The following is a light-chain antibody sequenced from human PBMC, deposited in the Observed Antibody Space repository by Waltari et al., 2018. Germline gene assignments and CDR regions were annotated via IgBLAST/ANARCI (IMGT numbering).Light chain of an antibody. J-gene: IGKJ1*01. V-gene: IGKV4-1*01. CDR3: QQYYSIPWT. CDR2: WAS. CDR1: QSVFYNSNNKNW. Sequence: DIVMTQSPDSLAVALGERATIDCKSSQSVFYNSNNKNWLAWYQPKPGQPPKLLISWASTRESGVPDRFSGSGSATDFTLTISSLQAEDVAVYYCQQYYSIPWTFGQGTKVEIK.